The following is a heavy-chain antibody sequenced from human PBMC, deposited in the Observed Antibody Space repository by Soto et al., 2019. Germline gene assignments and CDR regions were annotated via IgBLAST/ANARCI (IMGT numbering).Heavy chain of an antibody. CDR3: AKDLDYGGNVGAFDI. CDR1: GFTFSSYA. J-gene: IGHJ3*02. CDR2: ISGSGGST. Sequence: VGSLRLSCAASGFTFSSYAMSWVRQAPGKGLEWVSAISGSGGSTYYGDSVKGRFTISRDNSKNTLYLQMNSLRAEDTAVYYCAKDLDYGGNVGAFDIWGQGTMVTVSS. V-gene: IGHV3-23*01. D-gene: IGHD4-17*01.